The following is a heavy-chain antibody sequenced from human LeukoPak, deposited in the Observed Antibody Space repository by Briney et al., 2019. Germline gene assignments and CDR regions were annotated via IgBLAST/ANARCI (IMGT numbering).Heavy chain of an antibody. CDR1: GFTFSSYS. CDR2: ISSSSSYI. V-gene: IGHV3-21*01. J-gene: IGHJ4*02. Sequence: GGSLRLSCAASGFTFSSYSMNWVRQAPGKGLEWVSSISSSSSYIYYADSVKGRFTISRDNAKNSLYLQMNSLRAEDTAVYYCARVSYGDYFFDYWGQGILVTVSS. D-gene: IGHD4-17*01. CDR3: ARVSYGDYFFDY.